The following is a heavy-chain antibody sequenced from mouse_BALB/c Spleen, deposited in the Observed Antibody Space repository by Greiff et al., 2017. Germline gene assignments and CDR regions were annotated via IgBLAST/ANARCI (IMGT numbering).Heavy chain of an antibody. J-gene: IGHJ2*01. CDR3: ARSGDIPIDC. D-gene: IGHD3-2*02. CDR1: GYTFTSYW. CDR2: IYPGSGST. V-gene: IGHV1S22*01. Sequence: LQQPGSELVRPGASVKLSCKASGYTFTSYWMHWVKQRPGQGLEWIGNIYPGSGSTNYDEKFKSKATLTVDTSSSTAYMQLSSLTSEDSAVYYCARSGDIPIDCWGQGTTLTVSS.